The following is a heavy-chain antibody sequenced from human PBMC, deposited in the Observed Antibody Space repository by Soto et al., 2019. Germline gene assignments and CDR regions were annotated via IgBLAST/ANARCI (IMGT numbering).Heavy chain of an antibody. CDR1: GGSISSSSYY. V-gene: IGHV4-39*01. J-gene: IGHJ5*02. CDR2: IYYSGST. Sequence: SETLSLTCTVSGGSISSSSYYWGWIRQPPGKGLEWIGSIYYSGSTYYNPSLKSRVTISVDTSKNQFSLKLSSVTAADTAVYYCARPAGSSSRSHWSDPWGQGTLVTVSS. D-gene: IGHD6-6*01. CDR3: ARPAGSSSRSHWSDP.